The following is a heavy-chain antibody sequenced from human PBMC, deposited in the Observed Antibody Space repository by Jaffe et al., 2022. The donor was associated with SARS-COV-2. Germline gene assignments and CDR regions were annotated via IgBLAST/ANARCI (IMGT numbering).Heavy chain of an antibody. J-gene: IGHJ3*01. V-gene: IGHV4-39*01. D-gene: IGHD1-1*01. CDR3: ARHPEYNRASEGHDAFDL. Sequence: QLLLQESGPGLVRPSETLSLTCTVSGDSISRPSYFWGWIRQPPGKGLEYIGTIHYVGSTYHNPSLKSRVTMSVDTSRNQFSLMLDSVTAADTATYYCARHPEYNRASEGHDAFDLWGPGTVVTVSS. CDR2: IHYVGST. CDR1: GDSISRPSYF.